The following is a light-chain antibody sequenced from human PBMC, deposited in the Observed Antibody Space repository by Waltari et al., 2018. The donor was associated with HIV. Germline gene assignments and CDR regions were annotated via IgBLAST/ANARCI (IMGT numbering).Light chain of an antibody. CDR3: RSYMNSGSRV. Sequence: QSGLTQPASISASLGQSITISCIASSTDFSPRNYISWFPHHPDKAPQLLIYDDNVRPPGIPFRLSCSMSGNTASMTIAGLQVDDEGDYYCRSYMNSGSRVCGGGTKVTVL. V-gene: IGLV2-14*01. CDR1: STDFSPRNY. J-gene: IGLJ3*02. CDR2: DDN.